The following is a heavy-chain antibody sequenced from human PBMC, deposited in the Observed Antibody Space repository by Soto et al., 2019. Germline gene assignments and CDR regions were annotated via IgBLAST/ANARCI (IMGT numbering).Heavy chain of an antibody. CDR3: AKGTVDYVSWYFDL. D-gene: IGHD3-16*01. Sequence: EVQLVESGGGLVQPGRSLRLSCAASGFIFDDYAMHWVRQAPGKGLEWVSGLSWNSDNIGYADSVKGRFTISRDNAETSLYLQMNSLRPEDTALYSCAKGTVDYVSWYFDLWGGGTLVTVSS. J-gene: IGHJ2*01. CDR1: GFIFDDYA. V-gene: IGHV3-9*01. CDR2: LSWNSDNI.